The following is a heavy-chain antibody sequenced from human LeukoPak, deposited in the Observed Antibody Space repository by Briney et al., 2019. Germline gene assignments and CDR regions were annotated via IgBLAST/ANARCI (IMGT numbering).Heavy chain of an antibody. D-gene: IGHD1-7*01. CDR2: IIPIFGTA. CDR3: ARDNYAGANWFDP. J-gene: IGHJ5*02. Sequence: SVKVSCKASGGTFSSYAISWVRQAPGQGLEWMGGIIPIFGTANYAQKFQGRVTITTDESTSTAYMELSSLRSEDTAVYYCARDNYAGANWFDPWGQGTQVTVSS. CDR1: GGTFSSYA. V-gene: IGHV1-69*05.